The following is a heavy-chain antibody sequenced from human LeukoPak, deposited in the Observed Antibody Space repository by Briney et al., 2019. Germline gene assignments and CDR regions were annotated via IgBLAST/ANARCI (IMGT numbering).Heavy chain of an antibody. J-gene: IGHJ4*02. D-gene: IGHD6-13*01. Sequence: GGSLRLSCAASGFTFSSYWMHWVRQAPGKGLVWVSRINSDGSSTSYADSVKGRFTISRDNAKNTLYLQMNSLRAEDTAVYYCARLIRRWYYLDYWGQGTLVTVSS. V-gene: IGHV3-74*01. CDR3: ARLIRRWYYLDY. CDR2: INSDGSST. CDR1: GFTFSSYW.